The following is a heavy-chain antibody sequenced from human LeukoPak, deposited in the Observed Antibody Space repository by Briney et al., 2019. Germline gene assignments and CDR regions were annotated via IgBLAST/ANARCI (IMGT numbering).Heavy chain of an antibody. CDR1: GGSIRSSYYY. Sequence: SETLSLTCTVSGGSIRSSYYYWGWIRQPPGKGLEWIGSIYYSGSTYYNPSLKSRVTISVDTSKNQFSLKLSSVTAADTAVYYCVRRVGYCSSTSCFEYYFDYWGQGTLVTVSS. V-gene: IGHV4-39*01. CDR2: IYYSGST. J-gene: IGHJ4*02. CDR3: VRRVGYCSSTSCFEYYFDY. D-gene: IGHD2-2*01.